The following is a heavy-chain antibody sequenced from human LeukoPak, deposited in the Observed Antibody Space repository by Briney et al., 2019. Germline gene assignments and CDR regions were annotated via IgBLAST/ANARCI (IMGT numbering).Heavy chain of an antibody. CDR2: IIPIFGTA. Sequence: AASVKVSCKASGGTFSSYAISWVRQAPGQGLEWMGGIIPIFGTANYAQKFQGRVTITADESTSTAYMELSSLRSEDTAVYYCARVAGVDYYDSSGPPQLGAFDIWGQGTMVTVSS. V-gene: IGHV1-69*13. CDR1: GGTFSSYA. D-gene: IGHD3-22*01. J-gene: IGHJ3*02. CDR3: ARVAGVDYYDSSGPPQLGAFDI.